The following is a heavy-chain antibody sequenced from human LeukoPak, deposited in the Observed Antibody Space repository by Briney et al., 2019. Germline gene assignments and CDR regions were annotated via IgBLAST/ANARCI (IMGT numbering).Heavy chain of an antibody. Sequence: PGGSLRLSCAASGFTFDDYAMHWVRQAPGKGLEWVSGITWNSGNIGYADSVKGRFTISRDNSKNTLYLQMNSLRAEDTAVYYCATVTMVYGWGQGTLVTVSS. CDR1: GFTFDDYA. V-gene: IGHV3-9*01. CDR3: ATVTMVYG. J-gene: IGHJ4*02. D-gene: IGHD4-17*01. CDR2: ITWNSGNI.